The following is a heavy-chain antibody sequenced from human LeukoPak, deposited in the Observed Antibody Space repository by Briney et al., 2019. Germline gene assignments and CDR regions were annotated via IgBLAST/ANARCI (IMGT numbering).Heavy chain of an antibody. CDR2: IYYSGTT. CDR3: VKSNSRYQPWTLDI. J-gene: IGHJ3*02. D-gene: IGHD2-2*01. CDR1: GGSISSYY. Sequence: SETLSLTCTVSGGSISSYYWSWIRQPPGKGLEWIGYIYYSGTTNYNPSLKSRVSMSVDTSKNQFSLKLSSVTAADTAMYYCVKSNSRYQPWTLDIWGRGTMVTVSS. V-gene: IGHV4-59*01.